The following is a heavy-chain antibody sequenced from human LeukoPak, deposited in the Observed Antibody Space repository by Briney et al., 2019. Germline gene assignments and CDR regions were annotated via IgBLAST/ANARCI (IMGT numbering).Heavy chain of an antibody. V-gene: IGHV3-7*01. J-gene: IGHJ4*02. CDR1: GFSFRSYW. CDR2: IKQDGSEK. Sequence: GGSLRLSCAASGFSFRSYWMSWGRQAPGKGLEWVANIKQDGSEKYYVDSVKGRFTISRDNAKNSLYLQMNSLRAEDTAVYYCARDPGRSGGSCYSDYWGQGTLVTVSS. D-gene: IGHD2-15*01. CDR3: ARDPGRSGGSCYSDY.